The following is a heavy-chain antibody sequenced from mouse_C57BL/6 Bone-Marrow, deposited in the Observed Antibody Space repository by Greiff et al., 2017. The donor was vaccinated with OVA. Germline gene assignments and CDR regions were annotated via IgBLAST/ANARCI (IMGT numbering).Heavy chain of an antibody. Sequence: VQLQQPGAELVKPGASVKMSCKASGFTFTSYWITWVIQRPGHGLEWIGDFYPGSGSTNYNEKFKSKATLTVDTSSSTAYMQLSSLTSEDSAVYYCARRGYYEYFDVWGTGTTVTVSS. CDR3: ARRGYYEYFDV. J-gene: IGHJ1*03. D-gene: IGHD2-4*01. CDR2: FYPGSGST. CDR1: GFTFTSYW. V-gene: IGHV1-55*01.